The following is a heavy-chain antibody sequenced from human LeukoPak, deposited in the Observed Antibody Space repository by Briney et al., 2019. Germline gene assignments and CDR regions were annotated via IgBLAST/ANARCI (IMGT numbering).Heavy chain of an antibody. CDR1: GFDFTIYS. Sequence: KPGGSLRLSCAASGFDFTIYSMAWVRQAPGKGLEWVSSISSNSAYIYYADPLKGRFTISRDNAKKSLYLQVSSLRAEDTAMYYCAREPGQWLPPELWGQGTLVTVSS. D-gene: IGHD6-19*01. CDR2: ISSNSAYI. V-gene: IGHV3-21*01. CDR3: AREPGQWLPPEL. J-gene: IGHJ4*02.